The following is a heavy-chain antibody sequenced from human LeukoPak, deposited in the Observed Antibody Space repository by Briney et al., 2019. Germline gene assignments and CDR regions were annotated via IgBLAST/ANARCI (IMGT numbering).Heavy chain of an antibody. J-gene: IGHJ4*02. CDR3: ARHVRS. CDR1: GGSISSSSYY. V-gene: IGHV4-39*01. Sequence: PSETLSLTCTVSGGSISSSSYYWGWIRLPPGKGLEWIGTIYYSGSTYYNPSLKSRVSISEDTSKNQFSLRLSSVTAADTAVYYCARHVRSWGQGTLVTVSS. D-gene: IGHD3-10*02. CDR2: IYYSGST.